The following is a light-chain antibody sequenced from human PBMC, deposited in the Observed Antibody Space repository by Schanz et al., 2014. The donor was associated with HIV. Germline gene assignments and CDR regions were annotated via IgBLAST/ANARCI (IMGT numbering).Light chain of an antibody. CDR3: QQGYTMPPWT. CDR1: RDISNY. Sequence: DIQLTQSPSSLSASVGDRVTIICRASRDISNYVNWYQQKPGRAPKLLIFGATDLQRGVPSRFTGAGSGTAFTLTISGLQPDDFGTYYCQQGYTMPPWTFGQGTTVDVK. V-gene: IGKV1-39*01. CDR2: GAT. J-gene: IGKJ1*01.